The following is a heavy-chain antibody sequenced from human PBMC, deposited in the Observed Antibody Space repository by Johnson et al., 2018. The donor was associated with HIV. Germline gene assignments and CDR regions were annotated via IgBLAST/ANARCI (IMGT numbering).Heavy chain of an antibody. CDR3: ARDAKYYYDSSGNYYEHDAFDI. CDR2: IKQDGSEK. J-gene: IGHJ3*02. Sequence: VQLVESGGGLAKPAWSPRLSCAASQFTFSSYYMNCVRQAPGNGLEWVANIKQDGSEKYYVDSVKGRFTISRDNAKNSLYLQMNSLRAEDTAVYYCARDAKYYYDSSGNYYEHDAFDIWGQGTMVTVSS. D-gene: IGHD3-22*01. CDR1: QFTFSSYY. V-gene: IGHV3-7*03.